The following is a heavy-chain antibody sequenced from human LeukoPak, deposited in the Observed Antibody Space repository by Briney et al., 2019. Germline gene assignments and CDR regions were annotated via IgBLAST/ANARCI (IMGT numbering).Heavy chain of an antibody. Sequence: GGSLSLSCGASGLTFSSYEMNWVRQAPGKGLEWVSYISSSGTTIYYADSVKGRFTISRDNAKNSLYLQMNSLRLEDTAVYYCARDRWFGESLPAHFEYWGQGTLVTVSS. CDR2: ISSSGTTI. CDR3: ARDRWFGESLPAHFEY. CDR1: GLTFSSYE. J-gene: IGHJ4*02. D-gene: IGHD3-10*01. V-gene: IGHV3-48*03.